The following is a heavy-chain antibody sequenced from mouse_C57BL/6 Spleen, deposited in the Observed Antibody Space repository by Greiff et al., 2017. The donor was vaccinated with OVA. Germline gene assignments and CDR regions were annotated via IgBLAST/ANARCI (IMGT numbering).Heavy chain of an antibody. CDR1: GYTFTTYP. CDR2: FHPYNDDT. V-gene: IGHV1-47*01. CDR3: ARGSSGRPTLTTGAFDY. Sequence: VQLVESGAELVKPGASVKMSCKASGYTFTTYPIEWMKQNHGKSLEWIGNFHPYNDDTKYNEKFKGKATLTVEKSSSTVYLELSRLTSDDSAVYYCARGSSGRPTLTTGAFDYWGQGTTLTVSS. J-gene: IGHJ2*01. D-gene: IGHD3-2*02.